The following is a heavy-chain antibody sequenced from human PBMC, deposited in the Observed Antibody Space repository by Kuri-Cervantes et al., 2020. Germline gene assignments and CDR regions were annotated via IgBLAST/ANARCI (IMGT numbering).Heavy chain of an antibody. CDR1: GFSLSTSGVG. D-gene: IGHD5-18*01. CDR2: IYWNDDK. V-gene: IGHV2-5*01. CDR3: AHIRSGYSYGFPREY. Sequence: SGPTLVKPTQTLTLTCTFSGFSLSTSGVGVGWIRQPPGKALEWLALIYWNDDKRHSPSLKSRLTITKDTSKNQVVLTMTNMDPVDTATYYCAHIRSGYSYGFPREYWGQGTLVTVSS. J-gene: IGHJ4*02.